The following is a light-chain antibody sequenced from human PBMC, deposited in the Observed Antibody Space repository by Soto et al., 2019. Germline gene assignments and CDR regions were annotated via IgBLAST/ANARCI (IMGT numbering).Light chain of an antibody. CDR2: EGS. CDR3: CSYAGSSTSV. CDR1: SSDVGSYNL. V-gene: IGLV2-23*01. Sequence: QSALTQPASVSGSLGQSITISCTGTSSDVGSYNLVSWYQQRPGKAPKLIIYEGSKRPSGVSNRFSGSKSGNTASLTISGLQAEDEADYYCCSYAGSSTSVFGGGTKVTVL. J-gene: IGLJ2*01.